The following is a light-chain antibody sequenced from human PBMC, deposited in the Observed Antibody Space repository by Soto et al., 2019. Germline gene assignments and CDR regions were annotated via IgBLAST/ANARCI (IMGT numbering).Light chain of an antibody. CDR1: QGISSY. J-gene: IGKJ4*01. V-gene: IGKV1-9*01. CDR2: AAS. Sequence: DIQLTQSPSFLSASVGDRVTITCRASQGISSYVAWYQQKPGKAPKVLIYAASTLKSGVPSRFSGSGSGTEFTLTISSLQPEDFATYYCQQVKNYPLTFGGGTRVEIK. CDR3: QQVKNYPLT.